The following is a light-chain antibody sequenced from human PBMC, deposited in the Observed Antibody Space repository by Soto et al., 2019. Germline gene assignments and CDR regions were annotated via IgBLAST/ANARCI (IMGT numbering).Light chain of an antibody. V-gene: IGKV3-11*01. J-gene: IGKJ4*01. Sequence: EIVLTQSPATLSLSPGERAALSCRASQSXSSYLAWYQQKPGQAPRLLIYDASKRAPGIPARFTGSGSGTDFTLTISSLEPEDFAVYXXQQRSVWPSXFGGGTKVEI. CDR2: DAS. CDR3: QQRSVWPSX. CDR1: QSXSSY.